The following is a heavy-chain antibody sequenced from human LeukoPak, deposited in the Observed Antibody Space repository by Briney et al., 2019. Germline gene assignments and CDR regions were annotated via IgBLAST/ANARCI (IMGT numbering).Heavy chain of an antibody. CDR1: GGSFTSGGYY. D-gene: IGHD6-13*01. V-gene: IGHV4-31*03. CDR2: IYSTGST. Sequence: PSETLSLTCTVSGGSFTSGGYYWTWIRQHPGRGLEWVGYIYSTGSTSYNPSLKSRVSISLDTSKNQYSLKLSSMTAADTAVYYCARGRSSSWYTTAYYYYYGMDVWGQGTTVTVSS. CDR3: ARGRSSSWYTTAYYYYYGMDV. J-gene: IGHJ6*02.